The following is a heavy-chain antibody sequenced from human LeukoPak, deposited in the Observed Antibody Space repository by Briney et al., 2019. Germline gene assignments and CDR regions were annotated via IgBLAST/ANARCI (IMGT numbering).Heavy chain of an antibody. CDR1: GYTFTVYY. V-gene: IGHV1-2*02. CDR3: ARDINGYDPDY. Sequence: ASVRVSCKATGYTFTVYYMHWVRQAPGQGGERMGWINPNSGGTNYTQKFQGRVTMTRDTSISTAYMELSRLRSDDTAVYYCARDINGYDPDYWGQGTLVTVSS. J-gene: IGHJ4*02. CDR2: INPNSGGT. D-gene: IGHD5-12*01.